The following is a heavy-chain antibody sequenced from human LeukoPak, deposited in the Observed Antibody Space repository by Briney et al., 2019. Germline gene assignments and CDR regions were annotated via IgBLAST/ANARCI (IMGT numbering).Heavy chain of an antibody. V-gene: IGHV4-38-2*02. CDR1: GYSISSGYY. D-gene: IGHD1-26*01. CDR3: ARTWELLIPLQTKKFWFDP. CDR2: IYHSGST. Sequence: PSETLSLTCTVSGYSISSGYYWGWIRPPPGKGLEWIGSIYHSGSTYYNPSLKSRVTISVDTSKNQFSLKLSSVTAADTAVYYCARTWELLIPLQTKKFWFDPWGQGTLVTVSS. J-gene: IGHJ5*02.